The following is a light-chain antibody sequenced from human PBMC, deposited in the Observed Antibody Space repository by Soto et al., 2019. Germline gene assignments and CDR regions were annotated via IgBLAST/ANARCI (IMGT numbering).Light chain of an antibody. CDR2: GTS. J-gene: IGKJ3*01. CDR1: RSISDSY. Sequence: ILTQCPATLSLSPGERATLSCRASRSISDSYLFWYQQKPGQAPRLLIYGTSIRATGVSDRFSGSGSGTDFTLTISRLEPEDVAVYYCQHYGSSPLFTFGPGTKVDIK. V-gene: IGKV3-20*01. CDR3: QHYGSSPLFT.